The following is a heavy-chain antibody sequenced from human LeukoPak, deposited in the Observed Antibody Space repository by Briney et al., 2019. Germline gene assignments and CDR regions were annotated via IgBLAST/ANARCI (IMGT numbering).Heavy chain of an antibody. CDR1: GFTVSSNC. V-gene: IGHV3-66*01. D-gene: IGHD2-2*01. J-gene: IGHJ5*02. CDR3: ARGQKYCSSTSCSGGYDP. CDR2: IYSGGST. Sequence: GGSLRLSCAASGFTVSSNCMSWVRQAPGKGLEWVSVIYSGGSTYYADSVKGRFTISRDNSKNTLYLQMNSLRAEDTAVYYCARGQKYCSSTSCSGGYDPWGQGILVTVSS.